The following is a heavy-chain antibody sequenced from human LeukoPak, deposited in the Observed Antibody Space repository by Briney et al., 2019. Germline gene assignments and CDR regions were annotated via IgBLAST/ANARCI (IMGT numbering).Heavy chain of an antibody. Sequence: KAGGSLRLSCAASGFTFSSYSMNWVRQAPGKGLEWVSSISSSSSYIYYADSVKGRFTISRDNAKNSLYLQMNSLRAEDTAVYYCARGREVATITLFYYYYGMDVWGQGTTVTVSS. CDR1: GFTFSSYS. CDR2: ISSSSSYI. D-gene: IGHD5-12*01. V-gene: IGHV3-21*01. CDR3: ARGREVATITLFYYYYGMDV. J-gene: IGHJ6*02.